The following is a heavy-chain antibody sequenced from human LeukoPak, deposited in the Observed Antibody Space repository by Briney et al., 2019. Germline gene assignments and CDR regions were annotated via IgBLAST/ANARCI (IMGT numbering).Heavy chain of an antibody. CDR1: GFTFSSYW. D-gene: IGHD6-6*01. Sequence: GGSLRLSCAASGFTFSSYWMSWVRQAPGKGLEWVANIKQDGSEKYYVDSVKGRFTISRDNAKNSLYLQMNSLRAEDTAVYYCARADSSLSDAFDIWGQGTMVTVSS. V-gene: IGHV3-7*04. CDR3: ARADSSLSDAFDI. CDR2: IKQDGSEK. J-gene: IGHJ3*02.